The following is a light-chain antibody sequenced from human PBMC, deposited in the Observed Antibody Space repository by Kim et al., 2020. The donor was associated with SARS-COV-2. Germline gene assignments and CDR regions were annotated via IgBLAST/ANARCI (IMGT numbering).Light chain of an antibody. V-gene: IGLV2-11*01. Sequence: QSALTQPRSVSGSPGRSVTISCSGTSGDVGSYNLVSWYQQHPGTAPKLIIFDVSQRPSGVPDRFSGSKSANTASLTISGLQPEDEADYYCCSYVGDFTWVFGGGTQLTVL. J-gene: IGLJ2*01. CDR2: DVS. CDR1: SGDVGSYNL. CDR3: CSYVGDFTWV.